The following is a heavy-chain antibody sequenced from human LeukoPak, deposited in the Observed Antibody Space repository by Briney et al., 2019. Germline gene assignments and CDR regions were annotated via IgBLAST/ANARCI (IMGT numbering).Heavy chain of an antibody. CDR1: GGSISSYY. CDR2: IYYSGST. Sequence: SETLSLTCTVSGGSISSYYWSWIRQPPGKGLEWIGYIYYSGSTNYNPSLKSRVTISVDTSKNQFSLKLSSVTAADTAVYYCAREVVVVPAAILGGPFDYWGQGTLVTVSS. CDR3: AREVVVVPAAILGGPFDY. D-gene: IGHD2-2*02. V-gene: IGHV4-59*12. J-gene: IGHJ4*02.